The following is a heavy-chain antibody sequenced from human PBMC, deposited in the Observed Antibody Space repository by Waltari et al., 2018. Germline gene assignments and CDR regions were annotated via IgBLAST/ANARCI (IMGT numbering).Heavy chain of an antibody. V-gene: IGHV4-59*01. CDR3: AGITYYDILTGPTTCDY. CDR1: GGSISSYY. Sequence: QVQLQESGPGLVKPSETLSLTCTVSGGSISSYYWSWIRQPPGKGLEWIGYIYYSGSTNYTPTLKSRVTISVDTSKNQFSLKLSSVTAADTAVYYCAGITYYDILTGPTTCDYWGQGTLVTVSS. D-gene: IGHD3-9*01. J-gene: IGHJ4*02. CDR2: IYYSGST.